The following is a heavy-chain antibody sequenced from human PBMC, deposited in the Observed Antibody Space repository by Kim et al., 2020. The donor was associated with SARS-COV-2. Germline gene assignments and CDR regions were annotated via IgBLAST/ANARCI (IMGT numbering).Heavy chain of an antibody. CDR2: INPNSGGT. CDR1: GYTFTGYY. V-gene: IGHV1-2*02. J-gene: IGHJ4*02. D-gene: IGHD6-19*01. CDR3: ATARGSSSAWYGGMDF. Sequence: ASVKVSCKASGYTFTGYYMHWVRQAPGQGLEWMGWINPNSGGTHYAQNSQGRVTMIRDTSISTAYMELSGLTTDDTAVYYCATARGSSSAWYGGMDFWGQGTLVTVSS.